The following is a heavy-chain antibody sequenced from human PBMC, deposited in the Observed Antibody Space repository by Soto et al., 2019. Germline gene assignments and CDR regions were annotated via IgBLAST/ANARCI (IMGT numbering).Heavy chain of an antibody. CDR3: ARESMITFGGVIVHPGSYGMDV. CDR2: INPSDGST. CDR1: GYTFTSYA. Sequence: ASVKVSCKASGYTFTSYAMHWVRQAPGQRLEWMGLINPSDGSTRYAQKFQGRVTMTRDTSTSTVYMELSSLRSEDTAVYYCARESMITFGGVIVHPGSYGMDVWGQGTTVTSP. D-gene: IGHD3-16*02. V-gene: IGHV1-46*01. J-gene: IGHJ6*02.